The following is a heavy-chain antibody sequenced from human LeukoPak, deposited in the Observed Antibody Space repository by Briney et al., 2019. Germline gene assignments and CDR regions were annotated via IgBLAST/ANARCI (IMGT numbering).Heavy chain of an antibody. V-gene: IGHV3-15*01. Sequence: GGSLRLSCAVSGFSFNNAGMNCLRQAPGKGLEWVGRIKRKGDDGTIDYAAPVKGRFTISRDDSKNTLYLQMNSLKSEDTAVYYCTAGTGRSDFDYWGQGTLVTVSS. CDR2: IKRKGDDGTI. J-gene: IGHJ4*02. CDR1: GFSFNNAG. CDR3: TAGTGRSDFDY. D-gene: IGHD3/OR15-3a*01.